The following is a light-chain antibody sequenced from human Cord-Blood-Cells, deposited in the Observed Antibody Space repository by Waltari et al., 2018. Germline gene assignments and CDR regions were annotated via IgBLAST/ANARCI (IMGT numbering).Light chain of an antibody. Sequence: QSALTQPASVSGSPGPSITLSCTGTSSDVGGYNYVPWYQQHPGKAPKLMIYEVSNRPSGVSNRFSGSKSGNTASLTISGLQAEDEADYYCSSYTSSSTVVFGGGTKLTVL. V-gene: IGLV2-14*01. J-gene: IGLJ2*01. CDR3: SSYTSSSTVV. CDR2: EVS. CDR1: SSDVGGYNY.